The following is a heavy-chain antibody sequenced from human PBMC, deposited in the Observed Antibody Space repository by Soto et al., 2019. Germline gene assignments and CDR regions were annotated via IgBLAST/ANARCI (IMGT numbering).Heavy chain of an antibody. CDR1: GGSVSSGSDY. V-gene: IGHV4-61*01. CDR2: IYYIGST. CDR3: SRGGRSGCNAEIDY. D-gene: IGHD2-15*01. J-gene: IGHJ4*02. Sequence: QVQLQESGPGLVKPSETLSLTCTVSGGSVSSGSDYWSWIRQPPGKGLEWIGFIYYIGSTNYNPSLTSRVTISLDTSKNQFSLKLSSVTAADPAVYYCSRGGRSGCNAEIDYWGQGTLVTVSS.